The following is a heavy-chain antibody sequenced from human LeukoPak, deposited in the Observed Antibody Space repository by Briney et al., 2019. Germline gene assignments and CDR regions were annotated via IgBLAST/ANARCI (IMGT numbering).Heavy chain of an antibody. J-gene: IGHJ4*02. Sequence: SETLSLTCTVSGGSISSYYWSWIRQPPGKGLELIGYIYYSGSTDYNPSLKSRVTISVDTSKNQFSLKLASVTAADTAVYYCARAGTYSGSYRFDSWGQGTLVTVSS. D-gene: IGHD1-26*01. V-gene: IGHV4-59*01. CDR2: IYYSGST. CDR3: ARAGTYSGSYRFDS. CDR1: GGSISSYY.